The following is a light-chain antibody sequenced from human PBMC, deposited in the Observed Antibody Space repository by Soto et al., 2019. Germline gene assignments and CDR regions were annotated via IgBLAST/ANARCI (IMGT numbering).Light chain of an antibody. CDR1: QSVRDNY. J-gene: IGKJ1*01. CDR2: DTS. V-gene: IGKV3-20*01. Sequence: EIVLTQSPGTLSLSPGERATLSCRASQSVRDNYFAWYQQKPGQAPSLLIYDTSTRATGVPDRFSGSGSGTDFALTISRLEPEDSAVYFCQQYGSSPGTFGQGTKVQVK. CDR3: QQYGSSPGT.